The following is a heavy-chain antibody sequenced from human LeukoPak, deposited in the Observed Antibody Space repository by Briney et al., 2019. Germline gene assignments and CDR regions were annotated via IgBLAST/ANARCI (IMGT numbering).Heavy chain of an antibody. D-gene: IGHD6-19*01. V-gene: IGHV6-1*01. CDR1: GDSVSSNNAA. J-gene: IGHJ4*02. CDR3: ARGFSGMTVALFAS. CDR2: TYYRSRWYH. Sequence: SQTLSLTCALSGDSVSSNNAAWNWLRQSPSRGLEWLGRTYYRSRWYHDYAESVKSRVTIDSDTSKNQFSLQVNSVTPEDTAVYYCARGFSGMTVALFASWGQGTLVTVSS.